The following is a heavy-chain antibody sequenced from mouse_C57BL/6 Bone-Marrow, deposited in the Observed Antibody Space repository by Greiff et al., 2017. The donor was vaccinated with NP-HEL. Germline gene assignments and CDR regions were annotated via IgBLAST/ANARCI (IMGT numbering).Heavy chain of an antibody. Sequence: EVQLQESGEGLVKPGGSLKLSCAASGFTFSSYAMSWVRQTPEKRLEWVAYISSGGDYIYYADTVKGRFTISRDNARNTLYLQMSSLKSEDTAMYYCTRAPYYYGSSAYYFDYWGQGTTLTVSS. J-gene: IGHJ2*01. V-gene: IGHV5-9-1*02. CDR1: GFTFSSYA. D-gene: IGHD1-1*01. CDR2: ISSGGDYI. CDR3: TRAPYYYGSSAYYFDY.